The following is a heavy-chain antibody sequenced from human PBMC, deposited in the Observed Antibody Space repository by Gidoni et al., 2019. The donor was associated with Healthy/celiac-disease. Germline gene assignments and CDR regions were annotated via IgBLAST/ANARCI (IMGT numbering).Heavy chain of an antibody. CDR3: AKDRGGKAEADPFDY. J-gene: IGHJ4*02. D-gene: IGHD6-13*01. Sequence: EVQLLASGGGLVQPGGSLRLSCAASGFPFRRYAMSWVRQAPGKGLELVAAISGSGGSTYYADSVKGRLTISRENSKNTLYLQMNSLRAEDTAVYYCAKDRGGKAEADPFDYWGQGTLVTVSS. CDR1: GFPFRRYA. CDR2: ISGSGGST. V-gene: IGHV3-23*01.